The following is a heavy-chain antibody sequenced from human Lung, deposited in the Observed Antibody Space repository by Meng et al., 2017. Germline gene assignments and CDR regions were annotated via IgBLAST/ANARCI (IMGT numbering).Heavy chain of an antibody. CDR3: AKEEVPNDY. CDR2: ISIIGHNT. D-gene: IGHD1-1*01. Sequence: RLLESGGGLVHTGGSLGHSWAGSGFTFSNSAMSWVRQDPGKGLGWVSGISIIGHNTYYADSVKGRYTISRDNSRNTLYLQMNSLRAEDTAIYYCAKEEVPNDYWGQGTLVTVSS. CDR1: GFTFSNSA. J-gene: IGHJ4*02. V-gene: IGHV3-23*01.